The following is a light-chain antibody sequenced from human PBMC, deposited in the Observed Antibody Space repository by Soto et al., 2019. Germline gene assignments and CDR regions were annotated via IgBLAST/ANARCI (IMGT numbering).Light chain of an antibody. CDR2: DNN. V-gene: IGLV1-51*01. CDR1: RSNIGNNY. CDR3: GSWDSSLSVVM. Sequence: QPVLTQPPSVSAAPGQKVTISCSGSRSNIGNNYVAWYQQLPGTAPKLLISDNNQRPSGIPDRFSGSKSGTSATLGITGLQTGDEADYYCGSWDSSLSVVMFGGGTKLTVL. J-gene: IGLJ3*02.